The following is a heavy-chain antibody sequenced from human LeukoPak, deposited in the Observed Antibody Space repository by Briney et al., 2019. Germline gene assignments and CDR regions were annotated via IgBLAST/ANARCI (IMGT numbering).Heavy chain of an antibody. Sequence: GGSLRLSCAASGFTFSSYAMSWVRQAPGKGLEWVSAISGSGGSTYYADSVKGRFTISRDNSKNTLYLQMNSLRAEDTAVYYCAKWSNYDFWSGYLNYYYYYMDVWGKGTTVTVSS. V-gene: IGHV3-23*01. D-gene: IGHD3-3*01. CDR1: GFTFSSYA. J-gene: IGHJ6*03. CDR3: AKWSNYDFWSGYLNYYYYYMDV. CDR2: ISGSGGST.